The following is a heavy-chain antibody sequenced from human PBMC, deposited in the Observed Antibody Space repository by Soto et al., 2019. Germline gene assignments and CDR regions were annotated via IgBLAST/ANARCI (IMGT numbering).Heavy chain of an antibody. CDR3: GRVRREWLQLDDDAFDL. CDR1: GYTFSNYG. V-gene: IGHV1-18*01. J-gene: IGHJ3*01. D-gene: IGHD5-12*01. Sequence: ASVKVSCKTSGYTFSNYGITWVRQAPGQPLEWLGWISLYSDGTNYAQKFQVRVSMPTDTSTTTVYMELSSLRSDDTAVYYCGRVRREWLQLDDDAFDLWGQGTRVTVSS. CDR2: ISLYSDGT.